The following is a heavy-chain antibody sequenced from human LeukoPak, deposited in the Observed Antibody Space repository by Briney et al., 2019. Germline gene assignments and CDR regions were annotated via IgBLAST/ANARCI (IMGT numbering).Heavy chain of an antibody. J-gene: IGHJ4*02. V-gene: IGHV1-24*01. D-gene: IGHD3-10*01. CDR2: FDPEDGET. CDR1: GYTLTELS. CDR3: ATVRGFGELLEFDY. Sequence: GASVKVSCKVSGYTLTELSMHWVRQAPGKGLEWMGGFDPEDGETIYAQKFQGRVTMTEDTSTDTAYMELSSLRSEDTAVYYCATVRGFGELLEFDYWGQGTLVTVSS.